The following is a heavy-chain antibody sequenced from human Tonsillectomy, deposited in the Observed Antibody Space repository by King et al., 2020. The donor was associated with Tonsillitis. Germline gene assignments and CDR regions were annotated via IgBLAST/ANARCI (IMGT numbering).Heavy chain of an antibody. J-gene: IGHJ6*02. CDR2: ISFDGSNK. CDR3: AKGGSSSWYVYYGMDI. V-gene: IGHV3-30*18. CDR1: GFTFSSYG. D-gene: IGHD6-13*01. Sequence: VQLVESGVGVVQPGRSLRLSCEASGFTFSSYGMHWVRQAPGKGLEWVAVISFDGSNKYYADSVKGRFTISRDNSKNTLFLQMNSLRAEDTAVYYCAKGGSSSWYVYYGMDIWGQGTTVTVAS.